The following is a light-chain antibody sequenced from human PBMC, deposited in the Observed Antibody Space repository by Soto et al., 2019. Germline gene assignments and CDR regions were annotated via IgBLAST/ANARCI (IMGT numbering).Light chain of an antibody. CDR2: LGS. V-gene: IGKV2-28*01. CDR1: QSLLHGNGHNY. CDR3: MQTLQTWT. J-gene: IGKJ1*01. Sequence: DIVMTQSPLSLPVTPGEPASISCRSSQSLLHGNGHNYLDWYLQKPGQPPQLLIFLGSNRASGVPDRFSGSGSGTDFTLKISRVEAEDVGVYYCMQTLQTWTFGQGTKVEIK.